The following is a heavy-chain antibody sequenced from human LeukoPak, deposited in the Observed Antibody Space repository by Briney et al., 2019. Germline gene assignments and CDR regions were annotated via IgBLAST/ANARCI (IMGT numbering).Heavy chain of an antibody. D-gene: IGHD2-2*01. V-gene: IGHV3-23*01. Sequence: GGSLRLSCAASGFTFSTYAMSWVRQAPGKGLEWVSAISGSGGGTYYTDSVKGRFTISRDNSKNTLYLQMNSLRAEDTAVYYCAKDRSSTSWGGNWFDPWGQGTLVTVSS. CDR2: ISGSGGGT. J-gene: IGHJ5*02. CDR3: AKDRSSTSWGGNWFDP. CDR1: GFTFSTYA.